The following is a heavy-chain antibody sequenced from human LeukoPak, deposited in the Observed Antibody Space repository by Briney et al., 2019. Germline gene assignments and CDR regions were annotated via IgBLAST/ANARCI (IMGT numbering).Heavy chain of an antibody. V-gene: IGHV2-70*11. Sequence: TLSLTCTVSGGSISSYYWSWIRQPPGKALEWLARIDWDDDKYYSTSLKTRLTISKDTSKNQVVLTMTNMDPVDTATYYCARARLYSYGYEGFDYWGQGTLVTVSS. CDR1: GGSISSYYW. D-gene: IGHD5-18*01. CDR3: ARARLYSYGYEGFDY. J-gene: IGHJ4*02. CDR2: IDWDDDK.